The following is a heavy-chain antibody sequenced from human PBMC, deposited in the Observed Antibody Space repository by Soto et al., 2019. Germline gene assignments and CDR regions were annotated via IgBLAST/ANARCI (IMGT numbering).Heavy chain of an antibody. CDR2: INSDGSTT. J-gene: IGHJ4*02. V-gene: IGHV3-74*01. Sequence: EVPLVESGGGLVQPGESLRLSCAASGFTFSSYWMLWVRQAPGKGLVWVSRINSDGSTTSYADSVKGRFTISRDNAKYTLYLQMNSLRAEDTAVYYCARVNPGYSYVNYWGQGTLVTVSS. CDR3: ARVNPGYSYVNY. D-gene: IGHD5-18*01. CDR1: GFTFSSYW.